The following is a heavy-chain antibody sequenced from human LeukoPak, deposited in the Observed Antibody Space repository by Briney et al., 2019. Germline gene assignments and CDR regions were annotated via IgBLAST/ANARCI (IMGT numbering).Heavy chain of an antibody. CDR2: IYYSGST. V-gene: IGHV4-39*01. CDR3: ASLITYYYDSSGQKDY. D-gene: IGHD3-22*01. CDR1: GGSISSSSYY. Sequence: PSETLSLTCTVSGGSISSSSYYWGWIRQPPGKGLEWIGSIYYSGSTYYNPSIKSRVTISVDTSKNQFSLKLSSETAADTAVYYCASLITYYYDSSGQKDYWGQGTLVTVSS. J-gene: IGHJ4*02.